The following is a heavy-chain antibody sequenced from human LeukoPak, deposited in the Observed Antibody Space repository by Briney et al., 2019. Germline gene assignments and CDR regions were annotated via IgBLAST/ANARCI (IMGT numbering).Heavy chain of an antibody. D-gene: IGHD3-22*01. CDR3: ARWMHYYDDTGFDP. Sequence: PSETLSLTCAVSGGSISSSNWWSWVRQPPGKGLEWIGRIFHTGTTDYKTSLKSRVTISADTSTNQFSLELSSVTAADTAVYYCARWMHYYDDTGFDPWGPGTLVTVSS. CDR2: IFHTGTT. V-gene: IGHV4-4*02. CDR1: GGSISSSNW. J-gene: IGHJ5*02.